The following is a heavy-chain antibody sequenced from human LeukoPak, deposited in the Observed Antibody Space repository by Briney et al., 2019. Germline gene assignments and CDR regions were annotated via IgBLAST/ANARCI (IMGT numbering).Heavy chain of an antibody. CDR1: GYTFTGYY. D-gene: IGHD3-10*01. Sequence: ASVKVSCKASGYTFTGYYMHWVRQAPGQGLEWMGWVSAYNGNTNYAQKLQGRVTMTTDTSTSTAYMELMSLRSDDTAVYYCARLTMVRGVTPPRYWGQGTLVTVSS. V-gene: IGHV1-18*04. J-gene: IGHJ4*02. CDR2: VSAYNGNT. CDR3: ARLTMVRGVTPPRY.